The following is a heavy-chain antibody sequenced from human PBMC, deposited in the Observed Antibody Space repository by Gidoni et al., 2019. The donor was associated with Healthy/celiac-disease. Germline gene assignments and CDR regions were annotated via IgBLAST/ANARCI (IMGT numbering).Heavy chain of an antibody. D-gene: IGHD2-2*01. Sequence: QLQLQESGPGLVKPSETLPPTCTVPGGSLSSSSYYWGWFRQPPGKGLEWIVSIYYSGSTSYNPSLKSRVTISVDTSKNQFSLKLSSVTAADTAVYYCARRDCSSTSCRFDYWGQGTLVTVSS. CDR2: IYYSGST. V-gene: IGHV4-39*01. CDR3: ARRDCSSTSCRFDY. CDR1: GGSLSSSSYY. J-gene: IGHJ4*02.